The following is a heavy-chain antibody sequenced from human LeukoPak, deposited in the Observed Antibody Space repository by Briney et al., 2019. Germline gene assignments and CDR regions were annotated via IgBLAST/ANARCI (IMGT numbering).Heavy chain of an antibody. Sequence: ASVTVSCKASGGTFSSYAISWVRQAPGQGLEWMGGIIPIFGTANYAQKFQGRVTITADESTSTAHMELSRLRSDDTAVYYCARANPLYCSSTTCLFDYWGQGTLVTVSS. CDR1: GGTFSSYA. CDR3: ARANPLYCSSTTCLFDY. D-gene: IGHD2-2*01. J-gene: IGHJ4*02. CDR2: IIPIFGTA. V-gene: IGHV1-69*01.